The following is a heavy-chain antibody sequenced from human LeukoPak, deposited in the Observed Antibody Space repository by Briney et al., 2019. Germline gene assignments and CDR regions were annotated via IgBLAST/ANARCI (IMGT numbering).Heavy chain of an antibody. V-gene: IGHV4-34*01. D-gene: IGHD3-22*01. CDR2: INHSGST. J-gene: IGHJ3*02. CDR3: ARARNYYDSSDYYYEGDAFDI. CDR1: GGSFSGYY. Sequence: PSETLSLTCAVYGGSFSGYYWSWIRQPPGKGLEWIGEINHSGSTNYNPSLKSRVTISVDTSKNQFSLKLSPVTAADTAVYFCARARNYYDSSDYYYEGDAFDIWGQGTMVTVSS.